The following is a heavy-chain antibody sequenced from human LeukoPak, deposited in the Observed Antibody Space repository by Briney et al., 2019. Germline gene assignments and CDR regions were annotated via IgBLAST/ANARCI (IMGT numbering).Heavy chain of an antibody. CDR3: ARDRVGGLGLDNAFDV. CDR2: IIPVFGTA. Sequence: RASVKDSCKASGGTFSSYAISWVRQAPGQGLEWMGGIIPVFGTANYAQKFQGRVTITADESTSTAYMELSSLRSEDTAVYYCARDRVGGLGLDNAFDVWGHGTMVTVSS. D-gene: IGHD1-26*01. CDR1: GGTFSSYA. V-gene: IGHV1-69*13. J-gene: IGHJ3*01.